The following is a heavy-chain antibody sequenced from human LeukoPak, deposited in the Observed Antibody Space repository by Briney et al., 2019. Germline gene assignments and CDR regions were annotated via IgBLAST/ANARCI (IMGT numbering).Heavy chain of an antibody. CDR1: GYTFSTYG. CDR3: ARDWDGYTDY. V-gene: IGHV3-48*01. J-gene: IGHJ4*02. D-gene: IGHD5-24*01. Sequence: GGSLRLSCAGSGYTFSTYGMNWVRQAPGKGLECVSYISSSGRTIYYADSVKGRFTISRDNAENSVYLQMNSLRAEDTAVYYCARDWDGYTDYWGQGTLLTVSS. CDR2: ISSSGRTI.